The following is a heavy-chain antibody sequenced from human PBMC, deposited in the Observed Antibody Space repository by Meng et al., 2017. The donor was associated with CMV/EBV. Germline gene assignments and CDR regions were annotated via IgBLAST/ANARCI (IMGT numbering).Heavy chain of an antibody. J-gene: IGHJ6*02. CDR3: ARDRRGSYSYYYGMDV. CDR1: GFTFDDYG. Sequence: GESLKISCAASGFTFDDYGMSWVRQAPGKGLEWVSGINWNGGSTGYADSVKGRFTISRDNAKNSLYLQMNSLRAEDTALYYCARDRRGSYSYYYGMDVWGQGTTVTVSS. CDR2: INWNGGST. D-gene: IGHD1-26*01. V-gene: IGHV3-20*04.